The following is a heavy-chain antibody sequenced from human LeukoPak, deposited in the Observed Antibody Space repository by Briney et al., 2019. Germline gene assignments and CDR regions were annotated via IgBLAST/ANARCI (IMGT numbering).Heavy chain of an antibody. CDR2: ISSSSYI. V-gene: IGHV3-21*01. CDR3: ARDSQNYYGSGGEFDY. CDR1: GFTFSSYS. J-gene: IGHJ4*02. Sequence: GGSLRLSCAASGFTFSSYSMNWVRQAPGKGLEWVSSISSSSYIYYADSVKGRFTISRDNAKNSLYLQMNSLRAEDTAVYYCARDSQNYYGSGGEFDYWGQGTLVTVSS. D-gene: IGHD3-10*01.